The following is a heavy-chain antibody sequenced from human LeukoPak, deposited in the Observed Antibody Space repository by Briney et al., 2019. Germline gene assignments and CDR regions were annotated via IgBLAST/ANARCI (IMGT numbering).Heavy chain of an antibody. CDR2: IIPIFGTA. D-gene: IGHD2-15*01. CDR1: GGTFSSYA. V-gene: IGHV1-69*13. J-gene: IGHJ6*02. CDR3: ARDDTCSGGSCYYYYGMDV. Sequence: SVKVSCKASGGTFSSYAISWVRQAPGQGLEWMGGIIPIFGTANYAQKFQGRVTITADESTSTAYMELSSLRSEDTAVHYCARDDTCSGGSCYYYYGMDVWGQGTTVTVSS.